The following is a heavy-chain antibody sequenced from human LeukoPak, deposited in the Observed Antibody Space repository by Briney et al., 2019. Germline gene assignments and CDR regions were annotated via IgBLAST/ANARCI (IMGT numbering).Heavy chain of an antibody. D-gene: IGHD4-11*01. Sequence: SETLSLTCAVYGGSFSGYYWSWIRQPPGKGLEWIGEINHSGSTNYNPSLMSRVTISVDTSKNQFSLKLSSVTAADTAVYYCARETTVSTTSDYYYYMDVWGKGTTVTVSS. V-gene: IGHV4-34*01. CDR2: INHSGST. CDR3: ARETTVSTTSDYYYYMDV. CDR1: GGSFSGYY. J-gene: IGHJ6*03.